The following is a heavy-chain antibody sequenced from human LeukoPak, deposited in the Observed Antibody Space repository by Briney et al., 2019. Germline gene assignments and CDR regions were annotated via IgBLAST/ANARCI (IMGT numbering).Heavy chain of an antibody. Sequence: SETLSLTCTVSGGSISSGGYYWSWIRQHPGKGLEWIGYIYYSGSTYNNPSLKSRVTMSVDTSKNQFSLNLSSVTAADTAVYYCARTSWGGQHGYWGQGTLVTVSS. CDR1: GGSISSGGYY. D-gene: IGHD3-16*01. CDR2: IYYSGST. J-gene: IGHJ4*02. V-gene: IGHV4-31*03. CDR3: ARTSWGGQHGY.